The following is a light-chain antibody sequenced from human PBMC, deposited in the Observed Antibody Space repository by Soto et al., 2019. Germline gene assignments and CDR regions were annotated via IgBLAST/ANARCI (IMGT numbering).Light chain of an antibody. CDR1: SSDVGSYNL. V-gene: IGLV2-23*01. Sequence: QSVLTQPASVSGSPGQSITISCTGTSSDVGSYNLVSWYQQHPGKAPKLMIYEGSKRPSGVSNRFSGSKSGNTASLTISGLQAEDEADYYCCSYAGSSTPYVFGTRTKV. CDR2: EGS. J-gene: IGLJ1*01. CDR3: CSYAGSSTPYV.